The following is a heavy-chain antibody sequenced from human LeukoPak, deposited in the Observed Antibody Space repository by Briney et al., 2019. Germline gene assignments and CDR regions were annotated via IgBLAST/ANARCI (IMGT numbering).Heavy chain of an antibody. CDR2: IIPIFGTA. CDR3: GAAREDYYYYYYMDV. Sequence: GSSVKVSCKASGGTFSSYAISWVRQAPGQGLECMGGIIPIFGTANYAQKFQGRVTITTDESTSTAYMELSSLRSEDTAVYYCGAAREDYYYYYYMDVWGKGTTVTVSS. CDR1: GGTFSSYA. D-gene: IGHD6-6*01. J-gene: IGHJ6*03. V-gene: IGHV1-69*05.